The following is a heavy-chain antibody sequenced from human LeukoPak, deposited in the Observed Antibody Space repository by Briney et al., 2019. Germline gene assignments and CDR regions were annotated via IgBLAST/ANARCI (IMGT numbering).Heavy chain of an antibody. Sequence: GGSLRLSCAASGFTFSSYSMNWVRQAPGKGLEWVSSISSSSSYIYYADSVRGRCTISRDNAKNLLYMQMNSLRAEDTAVYYCAHYGSGSYYRDYWGQGTLVTVSS. CDR1: GFTFSSYS. J-gene: IGHJ4*02. CDR3: AHYGSGSYYRDY. V-gene: IGHV3-21*01. D-gene: IGHD3-10*01. CDR2: ISSSSSYI.